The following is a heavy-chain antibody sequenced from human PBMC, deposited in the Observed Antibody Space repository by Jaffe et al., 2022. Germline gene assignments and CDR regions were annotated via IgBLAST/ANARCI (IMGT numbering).Heavy chain of an antibody. V-gene: IGHV3-30*02. CDR2: IRYDGSNK. J-gene: IGHJ4*02. CDR1: GFTFSSYG. CDR3: ASPAGPMTTVTTIDPKLDY. D-gene: IGHD4-17*01. Sequence: QVQLVESGGGVVQPGGSLRLSCAASGFTFSSYGMHWVRQAPGKGLEWVAFIRYDGSNKYYADSVKGRFTISRDNSKNTLYLQMNSLRAEDTAVYYCASPAGPMTTVTTIDPKLDYWGQGTLVTVSS.